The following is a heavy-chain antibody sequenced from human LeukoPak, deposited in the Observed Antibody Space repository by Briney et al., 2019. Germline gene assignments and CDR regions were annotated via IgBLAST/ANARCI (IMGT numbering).Heavy chain of an antibody. Sequence: ASVKVSCKASGYTFTSYDINWVRQATGQGLEWMGWMYPNSGNTGYAQKFQGRVTMTRNTSISTAYMELSSLRSEDTAVYHCAREYSSSIYYYYYMDVWGKGTTVTVSS. CDR1: GYTFTSYD. V-gene: IGHV1-8*01. CDR2: MYPNSGNT. CDR3: AREYSSSIYYYYYMDV. D-gene: IGHD6-6*01. J-gene: IGHJ6*03.